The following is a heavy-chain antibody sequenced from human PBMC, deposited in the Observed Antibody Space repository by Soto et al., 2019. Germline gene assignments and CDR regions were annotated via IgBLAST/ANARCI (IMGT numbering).Heavy chain of an antibody. CDR1: GGTFSSYA. D-gene: IGHD2-2*01. V-gene: IGHV1-69*13. J-gene: IGHJ5*02. Sequence: SVKVSCKASGGTFSSYAISWLRQSPGQGLEWMGGIIPIFGTANYAQKFQGRVTITADESTSTAYMELSSLRSEDTAVYYCARECSLVVPAVSNWFDPWGQGTLVTVSS. CDR3: ARECSLVVPAVSNWFDP. CDR2: IIPIFGTA.